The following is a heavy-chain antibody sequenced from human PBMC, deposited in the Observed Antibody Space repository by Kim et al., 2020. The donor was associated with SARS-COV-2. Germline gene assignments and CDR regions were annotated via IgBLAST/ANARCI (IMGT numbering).Heavy chain of an antibody. D-gene: IGHD6-13*01. V-gene: IGHV1-2*02. CDR3: ARVRWQQLDLDY. Sequence: YAQKFQGRVTTSRDTSISTAYMELSRLRSDDTAVYYCARVRWQQLDLDYWGQGTLVTVSS. J-gene: IGHJ4*02.